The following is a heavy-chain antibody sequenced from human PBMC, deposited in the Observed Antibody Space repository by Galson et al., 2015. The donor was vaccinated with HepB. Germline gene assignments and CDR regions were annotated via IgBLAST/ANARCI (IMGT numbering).Heavy chain of an antibody. Sequence: SLRLSCAASGFTFRSYSMNWVRQAPGKGLEWVSYISSSSSTIYYADSVKGRFTISRDTAKNSLYLQMNSLRDEDTAVYYCAREGHCSSTSCYTRDFDYWAREPWSPSPQ. D-gene: IGHD2-2*02. CDR3: AREGHCSSTSCYTRDFDY. V-gene: IGHV3-48*02. CDR1: GFTFRSYS. J-gene: IGHJ4*02. CDR2: ISSSSSTI.